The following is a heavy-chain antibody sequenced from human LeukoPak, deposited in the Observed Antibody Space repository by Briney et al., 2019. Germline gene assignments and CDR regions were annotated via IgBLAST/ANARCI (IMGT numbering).Heavy chain of an antibody. CDR2: ISYDGSNK. D-gene: IGHD3-3*01. J-gene: IGHJ4*02. CDR1: GFTFDDYA. CDR3: ARDSRDFWSGNDY. V-gene: IGHV3-30-3*01. Sequence: PGGSLRLSCAASGFTFDDYAMHWVRQAPGKGLEWVAVISYDGSNKYYADSVKGRFTISRDNSKNTLYLQMNSLRAEDTAVYYCARDSRDFWSGNDYWGQGTLVTVSS.